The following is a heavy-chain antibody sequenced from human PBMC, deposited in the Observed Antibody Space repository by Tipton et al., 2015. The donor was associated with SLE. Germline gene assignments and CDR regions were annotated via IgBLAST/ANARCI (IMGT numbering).Heavy chain of an antibody. Sequence: TLSLTCAVYGGSFSGYYWSWIRQSPGKGLEWIGEIIHRGSTTYTPSLKSRVTISVDTSKNQFSLRLRSVTAADTAVYYCARQSPRGLEWIPGYYFDSWGQGTLVTVSS. V-gene: IGHV4-34*12. D-gene: IGHD3-3*01. CDR3: ARQSPRGLEWIPGYYFDS. CDR2: IIHRGST. J-gene: IGHJ4*02. CDR1: GGSFSGYY.